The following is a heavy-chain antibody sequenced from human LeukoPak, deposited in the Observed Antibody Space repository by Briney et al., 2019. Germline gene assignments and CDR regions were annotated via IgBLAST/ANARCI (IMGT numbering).Heavy chain of an antibody. CDR1: GCIFVNYG. D-gene: IGHD4-17*01. Sequence: ASVKVSCKASGCIFVNYGISWVRQAPGQGLEWMGWISPKNGNTHYARKFQGRVTMTTDTSTRTAYMELRSLISDDTAVYYCARDLGAYGDAAEYLQHWGPGTLVTVSS. J-gene: IGHJ1*01. CDR3: ARDLGAYGDAAEYLQH. CDR2: ISPKNGNT. V-gene: IGHV1-18*01.